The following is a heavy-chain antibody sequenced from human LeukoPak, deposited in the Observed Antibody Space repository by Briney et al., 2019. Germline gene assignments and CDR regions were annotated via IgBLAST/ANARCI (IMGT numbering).Heavy chain of an antibody. D-gene: IGHD4-23*01. CDR2: INHSGST. J-gene: IGHJ5*02. CDR1: GGSFSGYY. Sequence: SETLSLTCAVYGGSFSGYYWSWIRQPPGKGLEWIGEINHSGSTNYNPSLKSRVTISVDTSKNQFSLKLSSVTAADTAVHYCARGGGLDPWGQGTLVTVSS. CDR3: ARGGGLDP. V-gene: IGHV4-34*01.